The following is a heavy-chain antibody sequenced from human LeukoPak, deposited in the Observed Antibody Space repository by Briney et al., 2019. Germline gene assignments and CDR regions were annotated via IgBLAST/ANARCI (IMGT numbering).Heavy chain of an antibody. CDR2: ISSSSSHI. Sequence: GGSLRLSCAASGFTFSTYSMNWVRQAPGKGLEWVSSISSSSSHIYYADSVKGRFTISRDNAKNSLYLLMNSLRAEDTAVYYCAKGGLSRAGLDFWGQGTLVTVSS. CDR3: AKGGLSRAGLDF. CDR1: GFTFSTYS. D-gene: IGHD5/OR15-5a*01. J-gene: IGHJ4*02. V-gene: IGHV3-21*01.